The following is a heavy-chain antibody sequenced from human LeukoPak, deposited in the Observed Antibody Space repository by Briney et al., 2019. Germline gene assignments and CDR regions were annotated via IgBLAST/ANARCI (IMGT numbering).Heavy chain of an antibody. CDR3: ARGGIQLWTRGADY. CDR2: INHSGST. CDR1: GGSFSGYY. D-gene: IGHD5-18*01. V-gene: IGHV4-34*01. Sequence: PSETLSLTCAVYGGSFSGYYWSWIRQPPGKGLEWIGEINHSGSTNYNPSLKSRVTISVDTSKNQFSLKLSSVTAADTAVYYCARGGIQLWTRGADYWGQGTLVTVSS. J-gene: IGHJ4*02.